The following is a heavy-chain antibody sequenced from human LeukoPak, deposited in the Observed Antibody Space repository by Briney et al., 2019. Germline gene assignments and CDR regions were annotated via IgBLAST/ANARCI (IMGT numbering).Heavy chain of an antibody. CDR1: GFTFSSYA. CDR3: AGRYFDWLSC. J-gene: IGHJ4*02. V-gene: IGHV3-23*01. CDR2: ISGSGGST. Sequence: GGSLRLSCAASGFTFSSYAMSWVRQAPGKGLEWDSAISGSGGSTYYADSVKGRFTISRDNSKSTLYLQMNSLRAEDTAVYYCAGRYFDWLSCWGQGTLVTVSS. D-gene: IGHD3-9*01.